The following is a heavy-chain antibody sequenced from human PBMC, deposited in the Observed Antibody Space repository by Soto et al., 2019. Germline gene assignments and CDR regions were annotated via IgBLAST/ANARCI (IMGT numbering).Heavy chain of an antibody. D-gene: IGHD2-2*01. J-gene: IGHJ4*02. V-gene: IGHV3-23*01. CDR2: ISGRGGST. Sequence: EVQLLESGGGLVQPGGSLSLSCAASGFTFSSYAMSWVRQAPGKGLEWVSDISGRGGSTYYADSVTGLITISRDKSKNTLYLQMNSLRAEDTAVYYCAKDKYFVVVPYIDYWGQGTLVTVSS. CDR1: GFTFSSYA. CDR3: AKDKYFVVVPYIDY.